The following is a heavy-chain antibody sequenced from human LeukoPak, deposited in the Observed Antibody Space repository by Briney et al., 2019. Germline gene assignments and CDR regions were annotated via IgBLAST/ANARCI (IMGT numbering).Heavy chain of an antibody. J-gene: IGHJ6*03. V-gene: IGHV3-30*02. Sequence: TGGSLRLSCAASGFTFSSYGMHWVRQAPGKGLEWVAFIGYDGNNKYYADSAKGRFSISRDKSKNTLYLQMNSLRAEDTAVYYCAKSLGDFGYYYYMDVWGKGTTVTISS. CDR2: IGYDGNNK. CDR3: AKSLGDFGYYYYMDV. CDR1: GFTFSSYG. D-gene: IGHD3-10*01.